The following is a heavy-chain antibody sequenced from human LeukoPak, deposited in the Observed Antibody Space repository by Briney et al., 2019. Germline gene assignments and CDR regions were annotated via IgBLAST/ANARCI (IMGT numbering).Heavy chain of an antibody. CDR1: GGSIIGYW. J-gene: IGHJ5*02. CDR2: IRYNGNT. D-gene: IGHD6-19*01. CDR3: ARYAALSGPNWLDP. Sequence: SETLSLTCTVSGGSIIGYWWSWIRQPPGKGLEWIGNIRYNGNTYSSPSLKSRVTISVDTSKNQFSMKLSSVTAADTAMYYCARYAALSGPNWLDPWGRGTLVTVSS. V-gene: IGHV4-59*01.